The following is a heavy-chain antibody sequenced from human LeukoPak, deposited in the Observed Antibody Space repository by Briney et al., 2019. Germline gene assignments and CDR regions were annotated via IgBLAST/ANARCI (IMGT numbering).Heavy chain of an antibody. V-gene: IGHV4-4*09. CDR1: GGSINNYY. CDR3: ARLTEYQLTYRFYGFDY. CDR2: ISATGST. J-gene: IGHJ3*01. Sequence: PSETLSLTCAVSGGSINNYYWSWIRQPPGKGLEWIGYISATGSTNYNPSLKSRVTISIDTSKKQFPLNMNSATAADTAVYHCARLTEYQLTYRFYGFDYWGQGTRVTVS. D-gene: IGHD3-16*02.